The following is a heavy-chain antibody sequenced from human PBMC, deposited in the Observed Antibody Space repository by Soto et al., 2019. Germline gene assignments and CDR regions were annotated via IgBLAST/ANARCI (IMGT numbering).Heavy chain of an antibody. CDR3: AKGGGSKDYYDTSGYDLDYYYARDV. CDR2: LSGSGVST. J-gene: IGHJ6*02. V-gene: IGHV3-23*01. Sequence: EVQLLESGGGLVQPGGSLRLSCAASGFTFSSYAMTWVRQAPGTGLEWVSALSGSGVSTYYADSVKGRFTISRDNSKNTLYLQMNSLRAEDTAVYYCAKGGGSKDYYDTSGYDLDYYYARDVWGHGTTVTVS. D-gene: IGHD3-22*01. CDR1: GFTFSSYA.